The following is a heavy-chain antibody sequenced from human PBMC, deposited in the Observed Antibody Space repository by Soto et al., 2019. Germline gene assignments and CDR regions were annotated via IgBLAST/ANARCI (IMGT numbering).Heavy chain of an antibody. Sequence: QVQLVQSGAEVKKPGASVKVSCKASGYTFTSYGISWVRQAPGQGLEWMGWISAYNGNTNYAQKLKGRVTMTTDTSTSTAYMELRSLRSDDTAVYYCARAAQGKQQLVVYYYYGMDVWGQGTTVTVSS. V-gene: IGHV1-18*01. J-gene: IGHJ6*02. D-gene: IGHD6-13*01. CDR1: GYTFTSYG. CDR3: ARAAQGKQQLVVYYYYGMDV. CDR2: ISAYNGNT.